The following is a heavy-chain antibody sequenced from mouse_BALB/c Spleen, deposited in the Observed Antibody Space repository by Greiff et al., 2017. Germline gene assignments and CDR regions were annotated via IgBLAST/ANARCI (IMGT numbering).Heavy chain of an antibody. CDR1: GFDFSRYW. CDR3: ARRGYGSSSWVAC. CDR2: INPDSSTI. J-gene: IGHJ3*01. D-gene: IGHD1-1*01. V-gene: IGHV4-1*02. Sequence: EVMLVESGGGLVQPGGSLNLSCAASGFDFSRYWMSWVRQAPGKGLEWIGDINPDSSTINYTPSLKDKFIISRDNAKNTLYLQMSKVRTEDTALYYCARRGYGSSSWVACWGRGTLVTVSA.